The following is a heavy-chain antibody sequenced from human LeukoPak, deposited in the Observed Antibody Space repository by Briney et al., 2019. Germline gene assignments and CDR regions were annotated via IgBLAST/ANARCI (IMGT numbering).Heavy chain of an antibody. J-gene: IGHJ4*02. D-gene: IGHD3-3*01. Sequence: GGSLRLSCTASGFTFSTYAMTWVRQAPGKGLEWVAVISYDGSNKYYADSVKGRFTISRDNSKNTLYLQMNSLRAEDTAVYYCAGFSWSIDYWGQGTLVTVSS. CDR3: AGFSWSIDY. CDR1: GFTFSTYA. V-gene: IGHV3-30-3*01. CDR2: ISYDGSNK.